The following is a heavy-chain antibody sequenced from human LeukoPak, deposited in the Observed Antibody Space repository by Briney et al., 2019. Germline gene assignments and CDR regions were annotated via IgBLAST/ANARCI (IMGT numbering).Heavy chain of an antibody. V-gene: IGHV3-33*01. Sequence: GGSLRLSCAASGFTFSSYDMHWVRQAPGKGLEWVTLIWYDGSNKYYADSVKGRFTISRDNSKNTLYLQMNSLRAEDTAVYYCARDLRYSSTEGWFDPWGQGTLVTVSS. J-gene: IGHJ5*02. CDR1: GFTFSSYD. CDR2: IWYDGSNK. D-gene: IGHD6-13*01. CDR3: ARDLRYSSTEGWFDP.